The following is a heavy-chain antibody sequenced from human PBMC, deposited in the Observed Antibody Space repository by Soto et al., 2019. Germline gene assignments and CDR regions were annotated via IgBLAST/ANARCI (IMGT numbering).Heavy chain of an antibody. CDR3: ATVLRGHDAFDI. J-gene: IGHJ3*02. D-gene: IGHD4-17*01. V-gene: IGHV1-8*01. CDR2: MNPNSGNT. Sequence: ASVKVSCKASGYTFTSYDINWVLQATGQGLEWMGWMNPNSGNTGYAQKFQGRVTMTRNTSISTAYMELSSLRSEDTAVYYCATVLRGHDAFDIWGQGTMVTVSS. CDR1: GYTFTSYD.